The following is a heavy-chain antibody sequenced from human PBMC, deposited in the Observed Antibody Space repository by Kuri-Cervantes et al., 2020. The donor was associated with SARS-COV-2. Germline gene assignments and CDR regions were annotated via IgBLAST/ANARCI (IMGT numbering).Heavy chain of an antibody. J-gene: IGHJ4*02. D-gene: IGHD4-17*01. CDR1: GFTSSNYW. Sequence: GESLKISCAASGFTSSNYWMSWVRQAPGKGLEWVSIISGGGGSTYYADSVKGRFTISRDNSKNTLYLQMNSLRAEDTAIYYCAKGHNDYGDYDLNYWGQGTLVTVSS. CDR2: ISGGGGST. CDR3: AKGHNDYGDYDLNY. V-gene: IGHV3-23*01.